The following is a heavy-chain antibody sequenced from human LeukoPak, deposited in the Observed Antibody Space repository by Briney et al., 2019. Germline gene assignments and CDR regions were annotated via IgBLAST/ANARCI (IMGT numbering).Heavy chain of an antibody. CDR2: ISYDGSNK. Sequence: GGSLRLSCAASGFTFSSYAIHWVRQAPGKGLEWVAVISYDGSNKYYADSVKGRFTISRDNSKNTLYLQMNSLRAEDTAVYYCARWATMGGYQLLYLVHYYYGMDVWGQGTTVTVSS. CDR1: GFTFSSYA. CDR3: ARWATMGGYQLLYLVHYYYGMDV. J-gene: IGHJ6*02. D-gene: IGHD2-2*02. V-gene: IGHV3-30-3*01.